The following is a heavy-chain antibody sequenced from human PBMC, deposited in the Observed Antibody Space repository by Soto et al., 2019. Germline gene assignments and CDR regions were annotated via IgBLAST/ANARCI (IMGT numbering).Heavy chain of an antibody. CDR3: ARNRKGPIVGATALDY. J-gene: IGHJ4*02. D-gene: IGHD1-26*01. CDR1: GYTFTSYG. CDR2: ISAYNGNT. V-gene: IGHV1-18*01. Sequence: QVQLVQSGAEVKKPGASVKVSCKASGYTFTSYGISWVRQAPGQGLEWMGWISAYNGNTNYAQKLQGRVTMTTDTSTSTADMELRSLRSDDTAVYYCARNRKGPIVGATALDYWGQGTLVTVSS.